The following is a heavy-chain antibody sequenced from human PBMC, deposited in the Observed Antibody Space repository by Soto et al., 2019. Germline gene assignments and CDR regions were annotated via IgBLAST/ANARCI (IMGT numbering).Heavy chain of an antibody. V-gene: IGHV3-23*01. CDR2: LSGSGGNT. CDR3: ARAPRTYDFPYYFDF. CDR1: GFTFSTHA. Sequence: GGSLRLSCAASGFTFSTHAMNWVRQAPGKGLEWVSALSGSGGNTYYADSVRGRFTISRDTSKDTLYLQMNSLRAEDTAVYYCARAPRTYDFPYYFDFWGQGPLVTLSS. J-gene: IGHJ4*02. D-gene: IGHD3-3*01.